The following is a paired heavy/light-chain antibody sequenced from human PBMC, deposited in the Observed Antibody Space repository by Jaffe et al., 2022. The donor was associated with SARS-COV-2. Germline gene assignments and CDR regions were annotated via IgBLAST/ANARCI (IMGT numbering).Heavy chain of an antibody. V-gene: IGHV3-23*04. D-gene: IGHD2-2*03. CDR3: AKAPRWMRGNYMDV. Sequence: EVQLVESGGGLVQPGGSLRLSCEISGFTFSSDAMSWVRQAPGKGLEWVSTISGSVGTTYYADSVKGRFTISRDKSKNTLYLQMSSLRAEDTAVYYCAKAPRWMRGNYMDVWGKGTTVTVSS. CDR2: ISGSVGTT. CDR1: GFTFSSDA. J-gene: IGHJ6*03.
Light chain of an antibody. J-gene: IGKJ2*01. V-gene: IGKV1-39*01. CDR3: QQSYSTPT. Sequence: DIQMTQSPSSLSASVGDRVTITCRASQSITNYLNWYQRKPGKAPKLLIYAASSLQSGVPSRFSGSGSGTDFTLTISSLQPEDFATYYCQQSYSTPTFGQGTKLEIK. CDR1: QSITNY. CDR2: AAS.